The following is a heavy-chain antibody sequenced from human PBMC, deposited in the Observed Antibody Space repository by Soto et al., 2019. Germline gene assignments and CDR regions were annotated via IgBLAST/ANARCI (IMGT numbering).Heavy chain of an antibody. D-gene: IGHD6-19*01. J-gene: IGHJ3*02. Sequence: GGSLRLSCAASEFVFSNYWMSWVRQAPGKGLEWVANIKQDGSEKYYVDSVRGRFTISRDNAKNSLYLQMNSLRAEDTAVYYCARDWSVAVAHDVFDIWGQGIMVTVSS. CDR1: EFVFSNYW. CDR2: IKQDGSEK. V-gene: IGHV3-7*05. CDR3: ARDWSVAVAHDVFDI.